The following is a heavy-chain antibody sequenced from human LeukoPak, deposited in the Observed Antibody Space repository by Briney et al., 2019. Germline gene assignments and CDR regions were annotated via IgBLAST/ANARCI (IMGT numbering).Heavy chain of an antibody. CDR2: INSDGSST. CDR3: ARESGWNDFWSSYYGWFDP. CDR1: GFTFSSYG. V-gene: IGHV3-74*01. J-gene: IGHJ5*02. D-gene: IGHD3-3*01. Sequence: GGSLRLSCAASGFTFSSYGMHWVRQAPGKGLVWVSSINSDGSSTSYADSVKGRFTISRDNAKNTLYLQMNSLRAEDTAVYYCARESGWNDFWSSYYGWFDPWGQGTLVTVSS.